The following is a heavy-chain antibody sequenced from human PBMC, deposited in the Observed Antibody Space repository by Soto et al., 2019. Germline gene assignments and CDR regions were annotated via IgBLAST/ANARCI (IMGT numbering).Heavy chain of an antibody. CDR2: INPSGGST. CDR1: GYTFTSYY. V-gene: IGHV1-46*01. Sequence: QVQLVQSGAEVKKPGASVKVSCKASGYTFTSYYMHWVRQAPGQGLEWMGIINPSGGSTSYAQKCQGRVTMTRDTSTSTGYMELSSLRSEDPAVYYCARSNSLYDRTQTDWGQGTLVPVSS. J-gene: IGHJ4*02. CDR3: ARSNSLYDRTQTD. D-gene: IGHD2-2*02.